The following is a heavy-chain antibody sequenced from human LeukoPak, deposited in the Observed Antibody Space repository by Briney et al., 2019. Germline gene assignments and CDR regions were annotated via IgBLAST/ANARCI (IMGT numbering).Heavy chain of an antibody. V-gene: IGHV3-23*01. D-gene: IGHD6-13*01. Sequence: GGSLRLSCEASGFTFSSYSMHWVRQAPGKGLEWVSTISGSGDGTYYADSVKGRFTISRDNSKNTLYLQMNSLRADDTAVYYCAKRGIAAAASFDYWGQGTLVTVSS. CDR3: AKRGIAAAASFDY. CDR1: GFTFSSYS. J-gene: IGHJ4*02. CDR2: ISGSGDGT.